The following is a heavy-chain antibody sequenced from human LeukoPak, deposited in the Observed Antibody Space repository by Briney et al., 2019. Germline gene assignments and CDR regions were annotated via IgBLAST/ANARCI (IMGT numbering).Heavy chain of an antibody. Sequence: NPSETLSLTCTVSGGSISSSSYYWGWIRQPPGKGLEWIGSIYYSGSTYYNPSLKSRVTISVDTSKNQFSLKLSSVTAADTAVYYCTRRPANYDSSGYYSSPPYYFDYWGQGTLVTVSS. CDR2: IYYSGST. CDR1: GGSISSSSYY. J-gene: IGHJ4*02. D-gene: IGHD3-22*01. CDR3: TRRPANYDSSGYYSSPPYYFDY. V-gene: IGHV4-39*01.